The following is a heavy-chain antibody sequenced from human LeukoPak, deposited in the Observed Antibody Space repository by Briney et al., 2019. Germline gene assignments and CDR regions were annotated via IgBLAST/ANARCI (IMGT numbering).Heavy chain of an antibody. CDR2: IKQDGSEK. CDR3: ARCSSDPFTMVRGVTIFTYYYYYYMDV. D-gene: IGHD3-10*01. V-gene: IGHV3-7*01. CDR1: GFTFSSYW. J-gene: IGHJ6*03. Sequence: GGSLRLSCAASGFTFSSYWMSWVRQAPGKGLEWVANIKQDGSEKYYVDSVKGRFTISRDNAKNSLYLQMNSLRAEDTAVYYCARCSSDPFTMVRGVTIFTYYYYYYMDVWGKGTTVTISS.